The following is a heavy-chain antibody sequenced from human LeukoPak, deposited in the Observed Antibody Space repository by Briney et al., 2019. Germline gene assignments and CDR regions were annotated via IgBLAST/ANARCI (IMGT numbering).Heavy chain of an antibody. V-gene: IGHV1-69*06. Sequence: VKVSCKASGGTFSSYAISWVRQAPGQGLEWMGGTIPIFGTANYAQKFQGRVTMTEDTSTDTAYMELSSLRSEDTAVYYCATGRLGGVLDYWGQGTLVTVSS. CDR3: ATGRLGGVLDY. CDR2: TIPIFGTA. CDR1: GGTFSSYA. D-gene: IGHD3-16*01. J-gene: IGHJ4*02.